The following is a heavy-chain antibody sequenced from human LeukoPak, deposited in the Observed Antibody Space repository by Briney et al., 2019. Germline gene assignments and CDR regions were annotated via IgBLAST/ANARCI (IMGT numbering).Heavy chain of an antibody. J-gene: IGHJ6*02. CDR1: GGTFSSYA. V-gene: IGHV1-69*04. Sequence: SVKVSCKASGGTFSSYAISWVRQAPGQGLEWMGRIIPILGIANYAQKFQGRVTITADKSTSTAYMELNSLRSEDTAVYYCARPLRAAAGSGMDVWGQGTTVTVSS. CDR2: IIPILGIA. CDR3: ARPLRAAAGSGMDV. D-gene: IGHD6-13*01.